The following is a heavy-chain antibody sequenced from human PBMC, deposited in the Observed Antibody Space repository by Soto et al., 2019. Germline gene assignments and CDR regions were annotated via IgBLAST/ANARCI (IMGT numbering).Heavy chain of an antibody. CDR1: GGLISNYY. CDR3: ARGSYDRSVHYNKPFAS. J-gene: IGHJ4*02. CDR2: LYYSEIT. V-gene: IGHV4-59*01. D-gene: IGHD3-22*01. Sequence: SETLSLTCTVSGGLISNYYWSWIRQTPGKGLEWIGYLYYSEITKYNPSLQSRVTISVDTSNQLSLKLTSVTAADTAVYYCARGSYDRSVHYNKPFASWGQGTLVTVSS.